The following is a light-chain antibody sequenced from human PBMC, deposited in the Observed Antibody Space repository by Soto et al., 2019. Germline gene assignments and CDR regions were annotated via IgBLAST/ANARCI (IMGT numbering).Light chain of an antibody. Sequence: EIVLTQSPGTLSLSPGERATLSCRASQTVRTNYLAWFQHKPGQAPRLLIYGASSRATGIPDRFSGSGSGTDFTLTINRLEPEEFAVYFCQQYSDSPLTFGGGNKVEI. CDR2: GAS. CDR1: QTVRTNY. J-gene: IGKJ4*01. V-gene: IGKV3-20*01. CDR3: QQYSDSPLT.